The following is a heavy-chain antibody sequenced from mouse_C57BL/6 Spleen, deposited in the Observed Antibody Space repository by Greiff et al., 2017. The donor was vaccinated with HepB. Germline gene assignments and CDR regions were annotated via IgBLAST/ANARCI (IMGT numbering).Heavy chain of an antibody. CDR3: AREGTAQGSLYAMDY. D-gene: IGHD3-2*02. V-gene: IGHV1-64*01. CDR1: GYTFTSYW. CDR2: IHPNSGST. Sequence: VQLQQSGAELVKPGASVKLSCKASGYTFTSYWMHWVNQRPGQGLEWIGMIHPNSGSTNYNEKFKSKSTLTVDKSSSTAYMQLSSLTSEDSALYYCAREGTAQGSLYAMDYWGQGTSVTVSS. J-gene: IGHJ4*01.